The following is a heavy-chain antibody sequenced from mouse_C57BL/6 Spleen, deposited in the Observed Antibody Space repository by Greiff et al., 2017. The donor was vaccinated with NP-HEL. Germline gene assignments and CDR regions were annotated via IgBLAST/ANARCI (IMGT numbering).Heavy chain of an antibody. J-gene: IGHJ4*01. V-gene: IGHV10-1*01. CDR1: GFSFNTYA. CDR2: IRSKSNNYAT. D-gene: IGHD2-3*01. CDR3: VRHGYYGAMDY. Sequence: EVKVEESGGGLVQPKGSLKLSCAASGFSFNTYAMNWVRQAPGKGLEWVARIRSKSNNYATYYADSVKDRFTISRDDSESMLYLQMNNLKTEDTAMYYCVRHGYYGAMDYWGQGTSVTVSS.